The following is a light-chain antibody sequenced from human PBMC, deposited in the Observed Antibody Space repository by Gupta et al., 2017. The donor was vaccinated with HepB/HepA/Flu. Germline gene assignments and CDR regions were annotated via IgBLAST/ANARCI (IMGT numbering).Light chain of an antibody. V-gene: IGLV3-25*03. CDR2: KET. Sequence: SHELKQTPSLSVSPGKTARITCSGDALTKQYAYWYQQKPGQAPVLVISKETERPSGIPERFSGSSSGTIVTLTIGGVQAADEADYYCQSADITGAYVLFGGGTKLTVL. J-gene: IGLJ2*01. CDR1: ALTKQY. CDR3: QSADITGAYVL.